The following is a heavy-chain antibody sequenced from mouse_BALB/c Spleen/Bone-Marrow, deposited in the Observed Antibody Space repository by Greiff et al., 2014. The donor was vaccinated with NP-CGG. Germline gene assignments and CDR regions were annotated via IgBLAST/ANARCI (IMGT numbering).Heavy chain of an antibody. D-gene: IGHD2-13*01. CDR2: INPSNGRT. J-gene: IGHJ4*01. CDR3: ARTYGDSPYFYGMDY. CDR1: GYTFTSYW. Sequence: VQLQQSGAELVKPGTSVKLSCKTSGYTFTSYWMHWVKQRPGRGLEWIGEINPSNGRTNYNEKFKNKATLTVDKSSSTAYMQLSSLTSEDSAVYFCARTYGDSPYFYGMDYWGQGTSVTVSS. V-gene: IGHV1S81*02.